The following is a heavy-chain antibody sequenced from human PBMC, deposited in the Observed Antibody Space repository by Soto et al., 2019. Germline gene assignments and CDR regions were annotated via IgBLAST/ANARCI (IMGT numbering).Heavy chain of an antibody. CDR2: SHSSGSA. Sequence: PSETLSLTCTFSGSSIIGYYWTWIRQSPERGLEWIGSSHSSGSATYNPPLTSRLTMSVDRSKSQFSMKLASVTAADTAVYYCARGVGGGGLNWFDPWGQGTLVTVSS. D-gene: IGHD2-15*01. V-gene: IGHV4-4*07. CDR1: GSSIIGYY. J-gene: IGHJ5*02. CDR3: ARGVGGGGLNWFDP.